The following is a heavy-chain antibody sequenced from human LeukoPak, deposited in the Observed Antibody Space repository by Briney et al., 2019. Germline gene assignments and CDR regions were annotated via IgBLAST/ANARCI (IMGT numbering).Heavy chain of an antibody. CDR3: ARRQVGATVDY. D-gene: IGHD1-26*01. CDR2: IYSGGST. Sequence: HTGGSLRLSCAASGFTVSSNYMSWVRQAPGKGLEWVSVIYSGGSTYYAGSVKGRFTISRDNSKNTLYLQMNSLRAEDTAVYFCARRQVGATVDYWGQGTLVTVSS. CDR1: GFTVSSNY. J-gene: IGHJ4*02. V-gene: IGHV3-66*02.